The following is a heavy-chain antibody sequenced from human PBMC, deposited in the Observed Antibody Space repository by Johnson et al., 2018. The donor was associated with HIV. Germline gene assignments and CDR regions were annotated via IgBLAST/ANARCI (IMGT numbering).Heavy chain of an antibody. J-gene: IGHJ3*02. CDR2: IGTAGDT. Sequence: VQLVESGGGLVQPGGSLRLSCAASGFTFSSYDMHWVRQATGKGLEWVSAIGTAGDTYYPGSVKGRFTISRDNSKNTLYLQMNSLRAEDTAVYYCAKGDGYNYAFDIWGQGTMVTVSS. D-gene: IGHD5-24*01. CDR3: AKGDGYNYAFDI. V-gene: IGHV3-13*01. CDR1: GFTFSSYD.